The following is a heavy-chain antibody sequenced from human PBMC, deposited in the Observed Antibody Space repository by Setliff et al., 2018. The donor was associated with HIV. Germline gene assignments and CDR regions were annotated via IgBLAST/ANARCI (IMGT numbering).Heavy chain of an antibody. J-gene: IGHJ4*02. CDR3: ARIAEDGPRSGFFDY. CDR2: ISNYNGKT. V-gene: IGHV1-18*04. D-gene: IGHD6-13*01. Sequence: GASVKVSCKASGYSFTSYSMHWVRQVPGQGLEWMGWISNYNGKTHHAQKFQGRVTMTTDTSTRTAYMEVRSLRSDDTAVYYCARIAEDGPRSGFFDYWGQGTLVTVSS. CDR1: GYSFTSYS.